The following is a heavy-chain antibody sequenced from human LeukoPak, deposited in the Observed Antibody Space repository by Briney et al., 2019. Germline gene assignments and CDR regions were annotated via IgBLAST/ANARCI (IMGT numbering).Heavy chain of an antibody. CDR3: ARDPSVVYDAFDI. J-gene: IGHJ3*02. CDR1: GGSISSSSYY. V-gene: IGHV4-39*02. Sequence: PSETLSLTCTVSGGSISSSSYYWGWIRQPPGKGLEWTGSIYYSGSTYYNPSLKSRVTISVDTSKNQFSLKLSSVTAADTAVYYCARDPSVVYDAFDIWGQGTMVTVSS. D-gene: IGHD2-8*02. CDR2: IYYSGST.